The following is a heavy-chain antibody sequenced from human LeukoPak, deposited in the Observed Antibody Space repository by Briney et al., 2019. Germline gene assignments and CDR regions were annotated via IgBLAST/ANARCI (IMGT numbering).Heavy chain of an antibody. CDR1: GFTVSTNY. J-gene: IGHJ4*02. V-gene: IGHV3-53*01. D-gene: IGHD1-26*01. Sequence: PGGSLRLSCAASGFTVSTNYMSWVRQAPGKGLEWVSVIYSDGSTYYADSVKGRFTIARDNSKNTLYLQMNSLRAEDTAVYYCARGEVGALDYWGQGALVTVSS. CDR2: IYSDGST. CDR3: ARGEVGALDY.